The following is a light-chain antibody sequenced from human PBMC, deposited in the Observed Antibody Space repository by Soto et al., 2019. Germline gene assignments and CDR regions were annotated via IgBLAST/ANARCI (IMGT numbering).Light chain of an antibody. CDR1: SSDVGGYNF. Sequence: QSALTQPRSVSGSPGQSVTISCTGTSSDVGGYNFVSWYQQHPGKAPKLMIYDVSKRPSGVPDRFSGSKSGNTASLTISGLQAEDEADDYCCSYAGSYTGVFGTGTKLTVL. CDR2: DVS. J-gene: IGLJ1*01. V-gene: IGLV2-11*01. CDR3: CSYAGSYTGV.